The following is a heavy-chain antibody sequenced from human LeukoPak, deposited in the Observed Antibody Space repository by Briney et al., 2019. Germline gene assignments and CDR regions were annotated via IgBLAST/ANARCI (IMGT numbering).Heavy chain of an antibody. D-gene: IGHD3-10*01. J-gene: IGHJ6*02. V-gene: IGHV4-30-4*01. CDR2: IYYSGST. CDR3: ARDAPLYYGSGSYSPTYGMDV. Sequence: SETLSVTCTVSGGSLSSGDYYWRWIRQPPGKGLEWIGYIYYSGSTYYNPSLKSRVTISVDTSKNQFSLTLSSVTAADTAVYYCARDAPLYYGSGSYSPTYGMDVWGQGTTVTVS. CDR1: GGSLSSGDYY.